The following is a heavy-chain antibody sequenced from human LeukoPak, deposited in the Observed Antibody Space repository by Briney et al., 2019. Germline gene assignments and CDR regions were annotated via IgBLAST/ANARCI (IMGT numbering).Heavy chain of an antibody. CDR2: IAISGTYI. CDR3: TRDLSATARAYDY. V-gene: IGHV3-21*01. D-gene: IGHD1-26*01. CDR1: GFILSDYN. Sequence: GGSLRLSCAASGFILSDYNMNWVRQAPGKGLEWVSFIAISGTYITYAGSVKGRFTISRDNAKNSLYLQMNSLRAEDTAVYYCTRDLSATARAYDYWGQGTLVTVSS. J-gene: IGHJ4*02.